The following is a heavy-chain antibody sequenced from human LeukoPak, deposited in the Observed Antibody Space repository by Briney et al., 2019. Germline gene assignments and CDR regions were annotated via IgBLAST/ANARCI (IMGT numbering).Heavy chain of an antibody. D-gene: IGHD7-27*01. V-gene: IGHV3-23*01. J-gene: IGHJ4*02. Sequence: GGFLRLSCAASGFTFSSYAMSWVRQAPGKGLEWVSAISGSGGSTYYADSVKGRFTISRDNSKNTLYLPMNSLRAEDTAVYYCARKTGDLDYWGQGTLVTVSS. CDR1: GFTFSSYA. CDR2: ISGSGGST. CDR3: ARKTGDLDY.